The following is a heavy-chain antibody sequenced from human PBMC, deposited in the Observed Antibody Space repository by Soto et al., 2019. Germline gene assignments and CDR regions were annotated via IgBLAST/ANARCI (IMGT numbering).Heavy chain of an antibody. Sequence: GGSLRLSCAASGFTFSSYGMHWVRQAPGKGLEWVAVISYDGSNKYYADSVKGRFTISRDNSKNTLYLQMNSLRAEDTAVYYCAKEGDYGDYVAYYGMDVWGQGTTVTVSS. CDR1: GFTFSSYG. CDR3: AKEGDYGDYVAYYGMDV. V-gene: IGHV3-30*18. J-gene: IGHJ6*02. D-gene: IGHD4-17*01. CDR2: ISYDGSNK.